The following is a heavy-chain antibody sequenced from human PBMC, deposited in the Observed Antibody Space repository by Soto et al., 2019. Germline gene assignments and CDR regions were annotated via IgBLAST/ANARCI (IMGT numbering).Heavy chain of an antibody. J-gene: IGHJ3*02. Sequence: SDCICSSYDISWFRHVPGKGLEWVSTILVDGRTFYVDSVKGRSTISRDTSQNTVYLQMNSLTAGDTAIYYCAKATATGGGAFDICGQGTMVTVSS. CDR1: DCICSSYD. D-gene: IGHD2-8*02. CDR2: ILVDGRT. V-gene: IGHV3-23*01. CDR3: AKATATGGGAFDI.